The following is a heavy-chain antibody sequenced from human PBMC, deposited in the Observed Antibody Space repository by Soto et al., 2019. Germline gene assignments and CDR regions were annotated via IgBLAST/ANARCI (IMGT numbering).Heavy chain of an antibody. Sequence: EVQLVESGGGLVQPGGSLRLSCAGSGFVFISYWMHWVRQVPGKVLVWVSRITNDGSSTTYADSVNGRVTISRDNAKNTLYLQMNSIGAEYTAVYYCARGMQGSRYFDLWGRGTLVTVSS. CDR1: GFVFISYW. J-gene: IGHJ2*01. CDR2: ITNDGSST. V-gene: IGHV3-74*01. CDR3: ARGMQGSRYFDL.